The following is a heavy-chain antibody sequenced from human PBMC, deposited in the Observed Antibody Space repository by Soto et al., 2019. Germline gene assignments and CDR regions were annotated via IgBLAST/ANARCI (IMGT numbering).Heavy chain of an antibody. CDR2: IYYSGST. V-gene: IGHV4-61*01. CDR1: GGSVSSGSYY. CDR3: ARGGSD. Sequence: QVQLQESGPGLVKPSETLSLTCTVSGGSVSSGSYYWSWIRQPPGKGLEWIGYIYYSGSTNYNPPLRSRVTISVDTSKNQFSLKLSSVTAADTAVYYCARGGSDWGQGTLVTVSS. J-gene: IGHJ4*02.